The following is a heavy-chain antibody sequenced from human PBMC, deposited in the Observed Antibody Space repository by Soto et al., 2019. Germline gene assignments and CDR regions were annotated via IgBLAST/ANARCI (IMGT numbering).Heavy chain of an antibody. CDR2: IKQDGSEK. V-gene: IGHV3-7*01. CDR1: GFTFSSYW. CDR3: ARAGGIDILTGYYLDY. J-gene: IGHJ4*02. D-gene: IGHD3-9*01. Sequence: GGSLRLSCAASGFTFSSYWMSWVRQAPGKGLEWVANIKQDGSEKYYVDSVKGRFTISRDNAKNSLYLQMNSLRAEDTAVYYCARAGGIDILTGYYLDYWGQGTLVTVSS.